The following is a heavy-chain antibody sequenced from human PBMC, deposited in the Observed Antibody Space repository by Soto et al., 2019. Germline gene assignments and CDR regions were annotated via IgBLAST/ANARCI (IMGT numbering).Heavy chain of an antibody. CDR2: IYYSGST. Sequence: PSETLSLTCTVSGGSIRSSTYYWGWIRQPPGKGLEWIGNIYYSGSTHYNPSLESRVTISVDTSKNQFSLKLSSVTAADTAVYYCARINEFGELLRWFDPWGQGTLVTVSS. CDR3: ARINEFGELLRWFDP. J-gene: IGHJ5*02. D-gene: IGHD3-10*01. CDR1: GGSIRSSTYY. V-gene: IGHV4-39*07.